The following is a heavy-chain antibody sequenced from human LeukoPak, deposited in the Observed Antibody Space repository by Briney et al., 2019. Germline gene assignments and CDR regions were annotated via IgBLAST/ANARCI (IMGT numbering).Heavy chain of an antibody. CDR1: GFPFNTYS. J-gene: IGHJ4*02. Sequence: RPGGSLRLSCAASGFPFNTYSMRWVRQAPGKGLEGVAPINGSGDSTYYGESLKGQVTISRDNSNNTHELQKKNLKAEDTALYFRVKVRAKYDSSGFFDYWGQGTLVPVSS. D-gene: IGHD3-22*01. V-gene: IGHV3-23*01. CDR3: VKVRAKYDSSGFFDY. CDR2: INGSGDST.